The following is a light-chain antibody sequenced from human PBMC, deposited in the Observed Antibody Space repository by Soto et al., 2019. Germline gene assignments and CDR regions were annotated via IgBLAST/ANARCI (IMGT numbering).Light chain of an antibody. V-gene: IGKV3-15*01. CDR1: QSVNGH. CDR2: GTS. Sequence: EIVVTQSPATLSVSPGERVTLSCRVSQSVNGHLAWYQQRPGQAPRLLIYGTSTRATDVPLRFSGGGSGTEFTLTISSLQSEDFAVYFCHQYFDWPRGTFGQGTKLEI. CDR3: HQYFDWPRGT. J-gene: IGKJ1*01.